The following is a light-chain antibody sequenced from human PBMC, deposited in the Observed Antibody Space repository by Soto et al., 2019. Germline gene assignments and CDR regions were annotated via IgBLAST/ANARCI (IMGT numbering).Light chain of an antibody. J-gene: IGKJ5*01. CDR3: QQDYSTLAT. V-gene: IGKV1-39*01. CDR1: ESISRH. Sequence: DIQMSQSPSSLSASVGDRVTITCRAAESISRHLNWYQQKPGRAPDLLTYAASTLQNGVPSRFTGSGSGTEFTLTITGLQLEDFATYYCQQDYSTLATFGQGTRLEIK. CDR2: AAS.